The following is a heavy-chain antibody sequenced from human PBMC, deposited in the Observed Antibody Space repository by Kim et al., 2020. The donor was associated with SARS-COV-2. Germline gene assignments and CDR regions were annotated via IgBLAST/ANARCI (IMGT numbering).Heavy chain of an antibody. Sequence: SGPTLVKPTQTLTLTCTFSGFSLSTSGVGVGWIRQPPGKALEWLALIYWDDDKRYSPSLKSRLTITKDTSKNQVVLTMTNMDPVDTATYYCAHRSLWFEKGGFDYWGQGTQVTVYS. V-gene: IGHV2-5*02. CDR1: GFSLSTSGVG. CDR3: AHRSLWFEKGGFDY. CDR2: IYWDDDK. D-gene: IGHD3-10*01. J-gene: IGHJ4*02.